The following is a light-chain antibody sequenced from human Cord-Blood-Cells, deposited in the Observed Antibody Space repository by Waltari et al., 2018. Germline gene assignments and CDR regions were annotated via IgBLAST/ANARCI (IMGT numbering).Light chain of an antibody. V-gene: IGLV1-36*01. CDR3: AAWDDSLNGYV. CDR2: YDD. CDR1: SSNIGNNA. J-gene: IGLJ1*01. Sequence: QSVLTQPPSVSEPPRQRVTISCSGSSSNIGNNAVTCYQQLPGKAPKLLIYYDDLLPSGVSDRFSGSKSGTSASLAISGLQSEDEADYYCAAWDDSLNGYVFGTGTKVTVL.